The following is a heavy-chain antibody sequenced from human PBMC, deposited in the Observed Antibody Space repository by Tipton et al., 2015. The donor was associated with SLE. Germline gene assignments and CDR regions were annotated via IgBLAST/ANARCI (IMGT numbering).Heavy chain of an antibody. CDR2: IYSGGST. Sequence: SLRLSCAASGFTVSSNYMSWVRQAPGKGLEWVSVIYSGGSTYYADSVKGRFTISRDNSKNTLYLQMNSLRAEDTAVYYCARDRATVTGDYYYYYGVDVWGQGTTVTVSS. CDR1: GFTVSSNY. CDR3: ARDRATVTGDYYYYYGVDV. V-gene: IGHV3-53*05. D-gene: IGHD4-17*01. J-gene: IGHJ6*02.